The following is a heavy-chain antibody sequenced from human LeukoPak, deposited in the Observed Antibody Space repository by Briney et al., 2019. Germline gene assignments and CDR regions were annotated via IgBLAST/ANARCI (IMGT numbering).Heavy chain of an antibody. CDR1: GYTFTRYG. CDR3: ARDPSKSSGWYIFFDF. Sequence: ASVKVSCKASGYTFTRYGITWVRQAPGQGLEWMGWISTYNGDTKYAQKLQGRVTMTRDTSTNTVYMELRSLRSDDTAVYYCARDPSKSSGWYIFFDFWGQGTLVAVSS. D-gene: IGHD6-19*01. V-gene: IGHV1-18*01. CDR2: ISTYNGDT. J-gene: IGHJ4*02.